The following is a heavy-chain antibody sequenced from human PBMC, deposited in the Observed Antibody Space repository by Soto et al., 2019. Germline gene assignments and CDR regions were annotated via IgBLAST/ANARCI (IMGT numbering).Heavy chain of an antibody. V-gene: IGHV4-59*01. CDR2: ISDSGSS. CDR3: ARVWRRGWHFDL. J-gene: IGHJ2*01. CDR1: GGSINSYY. D-gene: IGHD1-1*01. Sequence: QVQLQESGPGLVKPSETLSLICSVSGGSINSYYWSWIRQPPGKGLEWIGYISDSGSSTYSPSLKSRLTMSVDASKKEVSLTLTSVTTADTAVYYCARVWRRGWHFDLWGRGTLATVSS.